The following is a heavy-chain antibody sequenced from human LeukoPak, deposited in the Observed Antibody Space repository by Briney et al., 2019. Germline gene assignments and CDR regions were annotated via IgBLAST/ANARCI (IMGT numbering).Heavy chain of an antibody. CDR1: GGSFSGYY. D-gene: IGHD2-15*01. CDR2: INHSGST. J-gene: IGHJ5*02. V-gene: IGHV4-34*01. Sequence: PSETLSLTCAVYGGSFSGYYWSWIRQPPGKGLEWIGEINHSGSTNYNPSLKSRVTISVDTSKNQFSLKLSSVTAPDTAVYYCARAPVAATLNWFDPWGQGTLVTVSS. CDR3: ARAPVAATLNWFDP.